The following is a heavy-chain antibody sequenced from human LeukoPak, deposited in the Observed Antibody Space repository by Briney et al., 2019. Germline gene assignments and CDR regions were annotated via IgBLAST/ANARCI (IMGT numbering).Heavy chain of an antibody. J-gene: IGHJ4*02. CDR3: ARDKGAATVTTFHY. V-gene: IGHV3-7*01. CDR2: IKQDGSEK. D-gene: IGHD4-17*01. CDR1: GFTFSSYW. Sequence: GXXLRLSCAASGFTFSSYWMSWVRRAPGKGLEWVANIKQDGSEKYYVDSVKGRFTISRDNAKNSLYLQMNSLRAEDTAVYYCARDKGAATVTTFHYWGQGTLVTVSS.